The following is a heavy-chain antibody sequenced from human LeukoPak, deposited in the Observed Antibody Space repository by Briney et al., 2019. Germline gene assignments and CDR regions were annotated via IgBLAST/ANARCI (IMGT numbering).Heavy chain of an antibody. CDR3: ARDVSGGNCLFDY. CDR2: INPSGGST. Sequence: GASVKVSCKASGYTFTTYYFHWVRQAPGQGLEWMGIINPSGGSTSYAQKFQDRVTITRDTSTSTLYMELTSLRSEDTAVYYCARDVSGGNCLFDYWGQGTLVTVSS. J-gene: IGHJ4*02. D-gene: IGHD2-15*01. V-gene: IGHV1-46*01. CDR1: GYTFTTYY.